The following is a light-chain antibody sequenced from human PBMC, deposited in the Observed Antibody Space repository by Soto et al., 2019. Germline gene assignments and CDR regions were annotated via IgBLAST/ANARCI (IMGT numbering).Light chain of an antibody. CDR1: SSNIGRNY. J-gene: IGLJ3*02. Sequence: QSVLSQPPSASGTPGQRVTISCSGSSSNIGRNYVYWYQQVPGTAPKLLIFRNNQRPSGVPDRFSGSKSGTSASLAISGLRSEDEADYFCAAWDYSLSGYWVFGGGTKLTV. CDR2: RNN. V-gene: IGLV1-47*01. CDR3: AAWDYSLSGYWV.